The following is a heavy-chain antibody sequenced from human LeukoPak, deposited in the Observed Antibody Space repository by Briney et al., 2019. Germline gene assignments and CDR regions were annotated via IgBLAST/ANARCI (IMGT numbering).Heavy chain of an antibody. D-gene: IGHD5-18*01. Sequence: GGSLRLSCAASGFTFSSYSMNWVRQAPGKGLEWVSFISSSSSSYIYYADSMKGRFTISRDNAKNSLYLQMNSLRAEDTAVYYCARDQWLQADCYMDVWGRGTTVTVSS. CDR1: GFTFSSYS. CDR2: ISSSSSSYI. V-gene: IGHV3-21*01. J-gene: IGHJ6*03. CDR3: ARDQWLQADCYMDV.